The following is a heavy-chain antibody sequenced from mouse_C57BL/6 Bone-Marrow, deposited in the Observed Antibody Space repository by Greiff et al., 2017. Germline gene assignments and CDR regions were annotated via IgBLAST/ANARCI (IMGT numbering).Heavy chain of an antibody. J-gene: IGHJ2*01. D-gene: IGHD2-4*01. CDR1: GYTFTSYR. CDR2: IHPNSGST. CDR3: ASPGGYDYAYYFDY. Sequence: QVQLQQPGAELVKPGASVKLSCKASGYTFTSYRMHWVKQRPGQGLEWIGMIHPNSGSTNYNEKFKSKATLTVDKSSSTAYMQLSSLTSEDSAVYYCASPGGYDYAYYFDYWGQGTTLTVSS. V-gene: IGHV1-64*01.